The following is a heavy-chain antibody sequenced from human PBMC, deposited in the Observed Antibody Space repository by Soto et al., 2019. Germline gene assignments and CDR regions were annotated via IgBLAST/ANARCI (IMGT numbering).Heavy chain of an antibody. J-gene: IGHJ6*02. D-gene: IGHD1-1*01. CDR3: ARVHDPRAFYYYAMDV. Sequence: QVQLVESGGGVVQPGRSLRLSCAASRFIFSRYAMHWVRQAPGKGLEWVAVISYDGNNKYYTDSVKGRFIVSRDNSKNTLYLQMNSLRAEDTAVYYCARVHDPRAFYYYAMDVWGQGTTVTVSS. V-gene: IGHV3-30*03. CDR2: ISYDGNNK. CDR1: RFIFSRYA.